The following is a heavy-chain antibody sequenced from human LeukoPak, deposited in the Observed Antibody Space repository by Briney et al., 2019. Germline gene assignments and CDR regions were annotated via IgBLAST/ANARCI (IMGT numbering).Heavy chain of an antibody. J-gene: IGHJ4*02. CDR2: IYYTGST. V-gene: IGHV4-59*01. Sequence: SETLSLTCTVSGGSISSFYWSWIRQPAGKGLEWIGYIYYTGSTHFNPSLKSRVTISVDTSKNQFSLKLSSVTAADTAVYYCARDRDYGSGSYDYWGQGSLVTVSS. D-gene: IGHD3-10*01. CDR3: ARDRDYGSGSYDY. CDR1: GGSISSFY.